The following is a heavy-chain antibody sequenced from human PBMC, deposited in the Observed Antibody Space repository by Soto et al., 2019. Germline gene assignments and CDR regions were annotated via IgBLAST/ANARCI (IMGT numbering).Heavy chain of an antibody. D-gene: IGHD2-2*01. CDR1: RYSLTRYA. CDR3: ARGVENIVVVLDVFGYYGMDV. J-gene: IGHJ6*02. V-gene: IGHV1-3*01. CDR2: INAGNGNT. Sequence: SVKVSYMASRYSLTRYAIYWLRPAPGQRREGMGWINAGNGNTKYSQKLQGRVTFTGDTSASTAHMELSSLRSEDTAAYFCARGVENIVVVLDVFGYYGMDVWGQGTTVTVSS.